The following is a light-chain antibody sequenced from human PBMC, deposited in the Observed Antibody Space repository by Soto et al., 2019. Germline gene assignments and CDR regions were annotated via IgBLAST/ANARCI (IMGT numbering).Light chain of an antibody. J-gene: IGKJ4*01. CDR2: ATS. Sequence: EIVLTQSPGTLSLSPGERATLSCRASQTVSSTYLAWYQQKPGQGPRLLMYATSSRAAGIPDRFSGSGSGTDFTLTISRLEPEDFAVYYCQQYGSSSPLTFGGGTKVEI. V-gene: IGKV3-20*01. CDR1: QTVSSTY. CDR3: QQYGSSSPLT.